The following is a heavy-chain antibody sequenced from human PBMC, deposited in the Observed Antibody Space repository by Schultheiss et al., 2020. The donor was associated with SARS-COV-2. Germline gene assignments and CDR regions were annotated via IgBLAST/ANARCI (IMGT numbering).Heavy chain of an antibody. D-gene: IGHD2-2*01. CDR3: ARALPDVSAMGVYYYYYMDV. J-gene: IGHJ6*03. V-gene: IGHV1-2*02. CDR2: INPNSGGT. Sequence: ASVKVSCKASGYTFTGYYMHWVRQAPGQGLEWMGWINPNSGGTNYAQKFQGRVTMTRDTSISTAYMELSRLRSDDTAVYYCARALPDVSAMGVYYYYYMDVWGKGTTVTVSS. CDR1: GYTFTGYY.